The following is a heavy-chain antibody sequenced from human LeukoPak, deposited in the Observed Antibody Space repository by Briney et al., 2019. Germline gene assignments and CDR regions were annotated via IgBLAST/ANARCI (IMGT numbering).Heavy chain of an antibody. CDR2: IKQDGSDK. V-gene: IGHV3-7*01. CDR3: ARDLDYYGSGSYYYGMDV. Sequence: GGSLRLSCAASGFTFSNYWMSWVRQAPGKGLEWVANIKQDGSDKYYVDSVKGRFTISRDNAKNSLYLQMNSLRAEDTAVYYCARDLDYYGSGSYYYGMDVWGQGTTVTVSS. CDR1: GFTFSNYW. D-gene: IGHD3-10*01. J-gene: IGHJ6*02.